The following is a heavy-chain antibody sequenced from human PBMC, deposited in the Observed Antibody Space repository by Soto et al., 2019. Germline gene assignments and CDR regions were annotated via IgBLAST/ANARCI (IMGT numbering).Heavy chain of an antibody. D-gene: IGHD5-12*01. J-gene: IGHJ4*02. Sequence: SETLSLTCTVSGNTGTVSSQYWSWIRQPPGKGLEWIGYIYYSGNTNYNPSLKSRVTISLDTSRNQFSLKLNSVTAADTAVYFCATAVASFDYWGQGTLVTVSS. CDR3: ATAVASFDY. V-gene: IGHV4-59*02. CDR1: GNTGTVSSQY. CDR2: IYYSGNT.